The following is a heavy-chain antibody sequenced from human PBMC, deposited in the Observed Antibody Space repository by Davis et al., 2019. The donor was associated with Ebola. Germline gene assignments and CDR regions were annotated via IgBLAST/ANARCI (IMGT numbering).Heavy chain of an antibody. CDR3: ARQDYIVATRYFDY. J-gene: IGHJ4*02. D-gene: IGHD5-12*01. CDR1: GYSFPSYW. V-gene: IGHV5-51*01. CDR2: IYPGDSDT. Sequence: GESLKISCQGSGYSFPSYWIGWVRQMPGKGLEWMGIIYPGDSDTRYSPSFQGQVTISADKSISTAYLQWSSLKASDTAMYYCARQDYIVATRYFDYWGQGTLVTVSS.